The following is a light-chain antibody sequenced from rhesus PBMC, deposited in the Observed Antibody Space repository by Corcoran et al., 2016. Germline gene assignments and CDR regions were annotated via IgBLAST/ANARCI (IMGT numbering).Light chain of an antibody. Sequence: DIQMTQSPSSLSASVGDTVTITCRASQGISSWLAWYQQKPGKAPKLLLYKASILQSGVPSRFSGSGSGTDFTLTISSLQSEDFATYYCQQYSSRPYSFGQGTKVEIK. CDR3: QQYSSRPYS. CDR1: QGISSW. V-gene: IGKV1-22*01. J-gene: IGKJ2*01. CDR2: KAS.